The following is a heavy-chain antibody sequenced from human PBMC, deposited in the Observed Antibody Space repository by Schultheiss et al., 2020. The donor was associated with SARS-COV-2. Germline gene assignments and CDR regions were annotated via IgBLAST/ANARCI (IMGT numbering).Heavy chain of an antibody. J-gene: IGHJ5*02. CDR3: AKDPSMVRGVIEPNWFDL. Sequence: GGSLRLSCAASGFTFGGYGMNWVRQVPGKGLEWISAISGSGGSTYYADSVKGRFTISRDNSKNTLYLQMNSLRAEDTAVYYCAKDPSMVRGVIEPNWFDLWGQGTLVTVSS. CDR1: GFTFGGYG. CDR2: ISGSGGST. D-gene: IGHD3-10*01. V-gene: IGHV3-23*01.